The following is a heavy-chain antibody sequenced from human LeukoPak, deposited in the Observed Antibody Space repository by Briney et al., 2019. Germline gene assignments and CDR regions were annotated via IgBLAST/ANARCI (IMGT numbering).Heavy chain of an antibody. V-gene: IGHV3-49*03. J-gene: IGHJ6*03. CDR2: IRSKAYGGTT. D-gene: IGHD6-13*01. Sequence: GGSLRLSCTASGFTFGDYAMSWFRQAPGKGLEWVGFIRSKAYGGTTEYAASVKGRFTISRDDSKSIAYLQMNSLETEDTAVYYCTRDHPGVAAAGQGNYYMDVWGKGTTVTVSS. CDR3: TRDHPGVAAAGQGNYYMDV. CDR1: GFTFGDYA.